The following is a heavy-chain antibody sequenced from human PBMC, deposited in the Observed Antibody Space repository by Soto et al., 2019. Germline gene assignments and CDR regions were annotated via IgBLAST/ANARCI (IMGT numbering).Heavy chain of an antibody. V-gene: IGHV3-23*01. D-gene: IGHD2-21*02. CDR1: GFTFSSYA. CDR2: IGGSGGIT. CDR3: AKDDFTDRGDDYFDY. Sequence: GGSLRLSCAASGFTFSSYAMSWVRQARGNGLEWVAGIGGSGGITWYADSVKGRLSISRDNSKNTLYLQLNSLRFEDTAVYYCAKDDFTDRGDDYFDYWGPGTLVTVSS. J-gene: IGHJ4*02.